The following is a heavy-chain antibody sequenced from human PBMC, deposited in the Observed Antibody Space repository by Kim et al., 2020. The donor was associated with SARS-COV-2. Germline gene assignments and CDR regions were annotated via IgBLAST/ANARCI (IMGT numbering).Heavy chain of an antibody. Sequence: GESLKISCKGSGYSFTSYWIGWVRQMPGKGLEWMGIIYPGDSDTRYSPSFQGQVTISADKSISTAYLQWSSLKASDTAMYYCARSMVELGGVAVAGTPNYYGMDVWGQGTTVTVSS. CDR3: ARSMVELGGVAVAGTPNYYGMDV. CDR1: GYSFTSYW. J-gene: IGHJ6*02. V-gene: IGHV5-51*01. D-gene: IGHD6-19*01. CDR2: IYPGDSDT.